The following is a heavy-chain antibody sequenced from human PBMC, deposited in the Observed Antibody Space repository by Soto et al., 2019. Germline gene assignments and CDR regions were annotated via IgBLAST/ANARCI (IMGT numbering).Heavy chain of an antibody. CDR3: ARAWFGWLRTNYYYYGMDV. V-gene: IGHV1-69*06. CDR2: IIPIFGTA. CDR1: GGTFSSYA. Sequence: SVKVSCKASGGTFSSYAISWVRQAPGQGLEWMGGIIPIFGTANYAQKFQGRVTITADKSTSTAYMELSSLRSEDTAVYYCARAWFGWLRTNYYYYGMDVWGQGTTVTVSS. D-gene: IGHD5-12*01. J-gene: IGHJ6*02.